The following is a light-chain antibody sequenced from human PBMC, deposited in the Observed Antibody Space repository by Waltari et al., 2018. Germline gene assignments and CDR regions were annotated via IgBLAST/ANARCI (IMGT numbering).Light chain of an antibody. Sequence: DIVMTQSPLSLPVTPGEPDSISCRSSQSLLYSNGYNYLGWYLQNPGQSPQLLIYLGSNRASGVPDRFSGSGSGTDFTLKISRVEAEDVGVYYCIQPLHTPYTFGQGTKLEIK. J-gene: IGKJ2*01. CDR3: IQPLHTPYT. CDR1: QSLLYSNGYNY. CDR2: LGS. V-gene: IGKV2-28*01.